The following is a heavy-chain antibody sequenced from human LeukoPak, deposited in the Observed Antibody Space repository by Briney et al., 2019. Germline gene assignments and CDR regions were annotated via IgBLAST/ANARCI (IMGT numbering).Heavy chain of an antibody. CDR1: GFTFSSYS. V-gene: IGHV3-21*01. CDR3: ARYDYVWGSYRLNWYFDL. D-gene: IGHD3-16*02. J-gene: IGHJ2*01. CDR2: ITSSSTYI. Sequence: PGGSLRLSCAASGFTFSSYSMNWVRQAPGKGLEWVSSITSSSTYIFYADSLKGRFTISRDNAKNSLYLQMNSLRAEDTAVYYCARYDYVWGSYRLNWYFDLWGRGTLVTVSS.